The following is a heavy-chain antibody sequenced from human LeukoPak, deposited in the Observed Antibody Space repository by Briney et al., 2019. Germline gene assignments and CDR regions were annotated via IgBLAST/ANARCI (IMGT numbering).Heavy chain of an antibody. J-gene: IGHJ4*02. CDR3: AGGSGYYFFDY. Sequence: ASVKVSCKASRYTFTGCYMHWVRQAPGHGLEWMGWINPDSGGTNYAQKFQGRVTMTRDTSISTIYMNLRRLTSDDTAVYYCAGGSGYYFFDYWGQGALVTVSS. CDR1: RYTFTGCY. V-gene: IGHV1-2*02. CDR2: INPDSGGT. D-gene: IGHD5-12*01.